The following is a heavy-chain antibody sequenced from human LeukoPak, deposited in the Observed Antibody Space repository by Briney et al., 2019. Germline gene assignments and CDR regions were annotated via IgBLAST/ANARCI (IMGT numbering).Heavy chain of an antibody. D-gene: IGHD5-18*01. CDR2: TSWNIGST. V-gene: IGHV3-9*01. CDR3: AKELSAGYSYGYEYYYYGMDV. CDR1: GFTFDDYA. Sequence: PVRSLRLSCAASGFTFDDYAMHWVRQPPGKGREWVSGTSWNIGSTGYADSVKGRFTISRDNAKNSLYLQMNSLRAEDTALYYCAKELSAGYSYGYEYYYYGMDVWGQGTTVTVSS. J-gene: IGHJ6*02.